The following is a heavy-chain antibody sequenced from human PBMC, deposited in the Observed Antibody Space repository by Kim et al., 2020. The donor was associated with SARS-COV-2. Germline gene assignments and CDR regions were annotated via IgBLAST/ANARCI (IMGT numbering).Heavy chain of an antibody. CDR3: ASSKVLRFLEWLPDMDYGMDV. J-gene: IGHJ6*02. V-gene: IGHV4-59*08. CDR2: IYYSGST. CDR1: GGSISSYY. D-gene: IGHD3-3*01. Sequence: SETLSLICTVSGGSISSYYWSWIRQPPGKGLEWIGYIYYSGSTNYNPSLKSRVTISVDTSKNQFSLKLSSVTAADTAVYYCASSKVLRFLEWLPDMDYGMDVWGQGTTVTVSS.